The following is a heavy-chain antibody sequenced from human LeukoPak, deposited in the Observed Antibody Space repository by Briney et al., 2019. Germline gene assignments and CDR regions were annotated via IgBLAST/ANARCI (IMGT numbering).Heavy chain of an antibody. CDR1: GGSITYYY. D-gene: IGHD1-1*01. CDR3: ARYVPVKTGPTRASFDY. J-gene: IGHJ4*02. CDR2: INQSGTT. Sequence: PSETLSLTCNVSGGSITYYYWSWIRQAPGKGLQWIGEINQSGTTNCDPSLKSRVSMSIDTSKSQFSLSLRSVTAADTAVYFCARYVPVKTGPTRASFDYWGQGILVTVSS. V-gene: IGHV4-34*01.